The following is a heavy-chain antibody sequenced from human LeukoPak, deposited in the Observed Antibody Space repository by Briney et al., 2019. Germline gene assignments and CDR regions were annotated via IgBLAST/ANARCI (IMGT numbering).Heavy chain of an antibody. D-gene: IGHD5-24*01. J-gene: IGHJ4*02. CDR1: GFTFSSYW. CDR2: ISSSSSPL. Sequence: PGGSLRLSCAASGFTFSSYWMSWVRQAPGKGLEWVSYISSSSSPLYYADSVKGRFTISRDNAKNSLYLQMNSLRAEDTAVYYCASGWMATTNYWGRGTLVTVSS. CDR3: ASGWMATTNY. V-gene: IGHV3-48*01.